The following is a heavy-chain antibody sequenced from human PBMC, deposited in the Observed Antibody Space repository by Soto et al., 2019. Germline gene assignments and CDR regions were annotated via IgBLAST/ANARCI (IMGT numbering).Heavy chain of an antibody. J-gene: IGHJ4*02. V-gene: IGHV4-4*02. CDR2: FSHSGKN. Sequence: QLQESGPGLVKPSGTLSLTCVVSGGSINSNPCWSWVRQAPGKGLEWIGEFSHSGKNNYNPSLQCRVSISVDKSKDTFSLIVTSVTAADTAVYYCGRGGSYWAFDYWGQGILVTVSS. CDR3: GRGGSYWAFDY. D-gene: IGHD1-26*01. CDR1: GGSINSNPC.